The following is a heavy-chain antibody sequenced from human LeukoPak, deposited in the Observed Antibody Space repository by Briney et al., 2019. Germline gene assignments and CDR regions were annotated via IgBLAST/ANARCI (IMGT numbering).Heavy chain of an antibody. CDR3: AIARDFWSGWPDY. CDR2: ISYEGSNK. J-gene: IGHJ4*02. V-gene: IGHV3-30-3*01. Sequence: GGSLRLSCVAAGFTFSSYAMHWVRQAPGKGLEWVAVISYEGSNKYYADSVKGRFTISRDNSKNTLYLQMNSLRAEDTAVYYCAIARDFWSGWPDYWGQGTLVTVSS. CDR1: GFTFSSYA. D-gene: IGHD3-3*01.